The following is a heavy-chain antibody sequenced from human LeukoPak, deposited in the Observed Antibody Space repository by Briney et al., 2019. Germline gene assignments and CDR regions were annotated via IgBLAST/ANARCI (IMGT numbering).Heavy chain of an antibody. CDR3: ARSRSGRRPIDY. CDR2: INHSGSA. Sequence: SETLSLTCAVSGGSFSGYYWTWIRQPPGKGLEWIGEINHSGSANYNPSLKSRVTISLDTSKNQFSLKVSSVTAADTAVYYCARSRSGRRPIDYWGQGTLVTVSS. CDR1: GGSFSGYY. D-gene: IGHD6-25*01. V-gene: IGHV4-34*01. J-gene: IGHJ4*02.